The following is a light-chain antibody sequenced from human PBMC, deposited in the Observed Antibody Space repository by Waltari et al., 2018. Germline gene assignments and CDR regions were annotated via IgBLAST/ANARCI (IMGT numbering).Light chain of an antibody. CDR2: GNN. Sequence: QSVLTQPPSVSGTPGQRVTISCSGSPSNIGAGHDVHWYQHLPGTAPKLLIYGNNKRASGVPDRFSGSKSGTSASLAITGLQADDEADYVCQSFDNMLSGGVVFGGGTKLAVL. CDR3: QSFDNMLSGGVV. J-gene: IGLJ2*01. V-gene: IGLV1-40*01. CDR1: PSNIGAGHD.